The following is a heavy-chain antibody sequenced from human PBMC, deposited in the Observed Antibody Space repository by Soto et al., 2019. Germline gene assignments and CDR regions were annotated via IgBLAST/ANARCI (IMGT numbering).Heavy chain of an antibody. CDR1: VCTFTGYD. Sequence: AGKASCKAWVCTFTGYDMHWGRQAPGQGLEWMGIINPSGGSTSYAQKFQGRVTMTRDTSTSTVYMEQSSLRSEDTAVYYCAIGSYAAQREHLRHWAQGTPDPVSS. V-gene: IGHV1-46*01. D-gene: IGHD6-25*01. CDR2: INPSGGST. CDR3: AIGSYAAQREHLRH. J-gene: IGHJ1*01.